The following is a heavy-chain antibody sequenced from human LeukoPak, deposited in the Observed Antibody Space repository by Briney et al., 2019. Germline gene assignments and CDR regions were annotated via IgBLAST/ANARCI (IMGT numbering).Heavy chain of an antibody. Sequence: SETLSLTCTVSSASVKTYYWSWLRQPPGKGLEWLGYIFYSGSTNYNPSLKSRVTISVDTSKNQFSLNLSSVTAADTAVYYCARHSPFYYDSSGYRAFDIWGQGTMVTVSS. V-gene: IGHV4-59*08. J-gene: IGHJ3*02. D-gene: IGHD3-22*01. CDR3: ARHSPFYYDSSGYRAFDI. CDR1: SASVKTYY. CDR2: IFYSGST.